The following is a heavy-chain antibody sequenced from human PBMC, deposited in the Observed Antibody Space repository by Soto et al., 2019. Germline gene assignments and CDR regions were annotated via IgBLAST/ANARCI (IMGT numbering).Heavy chain of an antibody. J-gene: IGHJ4*02. Sequence: ETLSLTCSVYGASFSGYYWSWIRQPPGKGLEWIGEINHSGSTNYNPSLKSRVTISVDTSKNQFSLKLSSVTAADTAVYYCARVNYGGNSSVDYWGQGTLVTVYS. CDR3: ARVNYGGNSSVDY. V-gene: IGHV4-34*01. CDR1: GASFSGYY. CDR2: INHSGST. D-gene: IGHD4-17*01.